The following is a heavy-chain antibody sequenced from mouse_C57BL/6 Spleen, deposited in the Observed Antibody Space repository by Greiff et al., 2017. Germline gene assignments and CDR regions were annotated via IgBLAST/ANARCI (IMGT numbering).Heavy chain of an antibody. CDR1: GYTFTSYW. Sequence: QVQLQQPGAELVKPGASVKMSCKASGYTFTSYWITWVQQRPGQGLEWIGDIYPGSGSTNYNEKFKIKATLTVDTSSSTAYMQLSSLTSEDSAVYYCASRDYGSSPYWYFDVWGTGTTVTVSS. D-gene: IGHD1-1*01. CDR3: ASRDYGSSPYWYFDV. CDR2: IYPGSGST. V-gene: IGHV1-55*01. J-gene: IGHJ1*03.